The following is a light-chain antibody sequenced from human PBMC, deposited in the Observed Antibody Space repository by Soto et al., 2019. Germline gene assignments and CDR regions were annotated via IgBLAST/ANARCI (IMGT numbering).Light chain of an antibody. CDR3: QQYGSSPYT. J-gene: IGKJ2*01. V-gene: IGKV3-20*01. CDR1: QSVSSSY. Sequence: EIVLTQSPGTLSLSPGERATLSCRASQSVSSSYLAWYQQKPGQAPRRLIYGASSRATGIPDRFSGSGSGTDFTLTISRLEPEDLAVYYCQQYGSSPYTFGQGTKLEIK. CDR2: GAS.